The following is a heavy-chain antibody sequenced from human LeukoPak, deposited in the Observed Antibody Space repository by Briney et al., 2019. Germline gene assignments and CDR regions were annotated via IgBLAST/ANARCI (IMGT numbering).Heavy chain of an antibody. CDR1: GGSISTYY. CDR2: ISYSGST. J-gene: IGHJ4*02. CDR3: AKSRGSGSYFDS. V-gene: IGHV4-59*01. D-gene: IGHD3-10*01. Sequence: SSETLSLTCTVSGGSISTYYWSWIRQPPGRGLEWIGYISYSGSTNYSPSLKSRVTISADTSKNQFSLKLSSVTAADTAVYYCAKSRGSGSYFDSWGQGTLVTVSS.